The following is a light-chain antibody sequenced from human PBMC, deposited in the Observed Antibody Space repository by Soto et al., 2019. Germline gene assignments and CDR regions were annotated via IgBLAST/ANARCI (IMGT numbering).Light chain of an antibody. CDR3: CSYAGTTHV. J-gene: IGLJ1*01. CDR2: DVS. CDR1: SSDIGGYNY. Sequence: QSALTQPPSVSGSPGQSVTISCTGTSSDIGGYNYVSWYQQLPGKVPKLMIYDVSKRPSGVPDRFSGSNSGNTASLTISGLQAEDEADYYCCSYAGTTHVFGTGTKLTVL. V-gene: IGLV2-11*01.